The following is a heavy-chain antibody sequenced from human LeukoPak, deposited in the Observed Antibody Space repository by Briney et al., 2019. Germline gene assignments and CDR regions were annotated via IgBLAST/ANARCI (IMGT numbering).Heavy chain of an antibody. CDR3: AREIDGGDY. CDR1: VYTFTCYY. J-gene: IGHJ4*02. CDR2: INPSSGGT. Sequence: GASVKVSSKASVYTFTCYYVHCVRPAPVQVIEWMGWINPSSGGTNYAQKFQGRVTMTRDTSISTAYMELSRLRSDDTAVYYCAREIDGGDYWGQGTLVTVSS. D-gene: IGHD3-10*01. V-gene: IGHV1-2*02.